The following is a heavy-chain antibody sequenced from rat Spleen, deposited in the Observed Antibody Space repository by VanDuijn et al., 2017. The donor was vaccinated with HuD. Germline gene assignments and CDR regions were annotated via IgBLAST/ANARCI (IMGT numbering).Heavy chain of an antibody. CDR1: GFSLTSNS. J-gene: IGHJ2*01. Sequence: QVQLKESGPGLVQPSQTLSLTCTVSGFSLTSNSVIWVRQPPGKGLEWMGVMWSGGSTAYNSALKSRLSISRDTSKSQVFLRMNSLQNEDTSTYYCTRSRSYYDGDYPVISCGQVVMVTVSS. CDR2: MWSGGST. CDR3: TRSRSYYDGDYPVIS. D-gene: IGHD1-12*03. V-gene: IGHV2-1*01.